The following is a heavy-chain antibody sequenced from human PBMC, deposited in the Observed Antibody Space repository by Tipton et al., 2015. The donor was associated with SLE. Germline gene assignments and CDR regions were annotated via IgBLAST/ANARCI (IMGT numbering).Heavy chain of an antibody. J-gene: IGHJ4*02. D-gene: IGHD6-6*01. CDR2: IYTSGST. CDR1: GGSISSGSYY. Sequence: TLSLTCTVSGGSISSGSYYWSWIRQPAGQGLEWIGHIYTSGSTNYNPPRKSRVTISVDTSKNQFSRKLSSVTAPDTAVYYCARYRGYSSPSPPFDYWGQGTLVTVSS. V-gene: IGHV4-61*09. CDR3: ARYRGYSSPSPPFDY.